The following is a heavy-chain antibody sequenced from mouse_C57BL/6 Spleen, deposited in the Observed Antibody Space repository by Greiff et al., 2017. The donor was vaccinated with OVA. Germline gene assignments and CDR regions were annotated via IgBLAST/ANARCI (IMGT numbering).Heavy chain of an antibody. CDR3: ARGGVHRPYAMDY. V-gene: IGHV3-6*01. CDR2: ISYDGSN. D-gene: IGHD2-14*01. Sequence: EVHLVESGPGLVKPSQSLSLTCSVTGYSITSGYYWNWIRQFPGNKLEWMGYISYDGSNNYNPSLKNRISITRDTSKNQFFLKLNSVTTEDTATYDCARGGVHRPYAMDYWGQGTSVTVSS. CDR1: GYSITSGYY. J-gene: IGHJ4*01.